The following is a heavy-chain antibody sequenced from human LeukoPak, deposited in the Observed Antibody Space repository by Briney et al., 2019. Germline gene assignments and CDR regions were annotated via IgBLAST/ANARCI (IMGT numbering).Heavy chain of an antibody. Sequence: GGSLRLSCAASGFTFSSYSMNWVRQAPGKGLEWVSSISSSSSYIYYAGSVKGRFTISRDSAKNSLYLQMNSLRAEDTAVYYCVRDKGSFDAFDIWGQGTMVTVSS. V-gene: IGHV3-21*01. CDR1: GFTFSSYS. D-gene: IGHD3-10*01. CDR3: VRDKGSFDAFDI. J-gene: IGHJ3*02. CDR2: ISSSSSYI.